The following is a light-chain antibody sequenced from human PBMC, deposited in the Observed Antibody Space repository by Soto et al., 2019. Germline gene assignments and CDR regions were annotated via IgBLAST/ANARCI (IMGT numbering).Light chain of an antibody. V-gene: IGKV3-20*01. CDR1: QSVNNNY. Sequence: ETVLTQSPGTLSLSLGERATLSCRASQSVNNNYLAWYKQKPGQAPRLVIYGAFNRAAGTPDRFSGSGSGTDFTLTISRLEPEDFAVYHCQQYGSSPPTFGQGTKVDIK. CDR3: QQYGSSPPT. CDR2: GAF. J-gene: IGKJ1*01.